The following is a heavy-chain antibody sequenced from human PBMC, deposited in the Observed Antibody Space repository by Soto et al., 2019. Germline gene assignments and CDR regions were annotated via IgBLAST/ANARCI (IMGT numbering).Heavy chain of an antibody. CDR1: GFTFSSYA. CDR3: AKGDGDYANWFDP. D-gene: IGHD4-17*01. V-gene: IGHV3-23*01. Sequence: EVQLLESGGALVQPGGSLRLSCAASGFTFSSYAMSWVRQAPGKGLEWVSTISGSTGSTYYADSVKGRFTISRDNSKNTLYLQMNSLRAEDTAVYYCAKGDGDYANWFDPWGQGTLVTVSS. J-gene: IGHJ5*02. CDR2: ISGSTGST.